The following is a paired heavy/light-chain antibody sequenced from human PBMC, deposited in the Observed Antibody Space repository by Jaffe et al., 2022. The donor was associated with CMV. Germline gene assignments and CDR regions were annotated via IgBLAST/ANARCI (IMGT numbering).Heavy chain of an antibody. V-gene: IGHV4-39*01. CDR3: ARHPLVEMATRPPQSLLYYYYMDV. Sequence: QLQLQESGPGLVKPSETLSLTCTVSGGSISSSSYYWGWIRQPPGKGLEWIGSIYYSGSTYYNPSLKSRVTISVDTSKNQFSLKLSSVTAADTAVYYCARHPLVEMATRPPQSLLYYYYMDVWGKGTTVTVSS. CDR1: GGSISSSSYY. D-gene: IGHD5-12*01. J-gene: IGHJ6*03. CDR2: IYYSGST.
Light chain of an antibody. Sequence: QSALTQPASVSGSPGQSITISCTGTSSDVGGYNYVSWYQQHPGKAPKLMIYDVSNRPSGVSNRFSGSKSGNTASLTISGLQAEDEADYYCSSYTSSSTPYVFGTGTKVTVL. J-gene: IGLJ1*01. CDR3: SSYTSSSTPYV. CDR1: SSDVGGYNY. CDR2: DVS. V-gene: IGLV2-14*03.